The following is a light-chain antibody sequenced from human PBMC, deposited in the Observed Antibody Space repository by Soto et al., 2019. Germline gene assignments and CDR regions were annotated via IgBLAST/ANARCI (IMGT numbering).Light chain of an antibody. CDR3: QKYNSAPHT. CDR1: QGISTY. J-gene: IGKJ4*01. Sequence: DIQMTQSPSPLSASVGDRVTIPCRASQGISTYLAWYQQKPGKVPMLLLYAASTLQAGVRSRFSGSGSGTYFTLTISRLQPEDVATYYCQKYNSAPHTFGGGTKVEIK. V-gene: IGKV1-27*01. CDR2: AAS.